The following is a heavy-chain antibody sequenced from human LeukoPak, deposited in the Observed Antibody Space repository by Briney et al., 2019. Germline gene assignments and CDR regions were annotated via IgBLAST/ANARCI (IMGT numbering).Heavy chain of an antibody. V-gene: IGHV4-39*01. CDR3: ASRGAMVRGVPFDY. J-gene: IGHJ4*02. CDR2: IYYSGST. Sequence: KSSETLSLTCTVSGGSISSSSYYWGWIRQPPGKGLEWIGSIYYSGSTYYNPSLKSRVTISVDTSKNQFSLKLSSVTAADTAVYYCASRGAMVRGVPFDYWGQGTLVTVSS. D-gene: IGHD3-10*01. CDR1: GGSISSSSYY.